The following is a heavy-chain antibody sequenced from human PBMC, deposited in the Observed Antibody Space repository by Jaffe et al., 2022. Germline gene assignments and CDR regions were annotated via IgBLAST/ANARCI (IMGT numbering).Heavy chain of an antibody. Sequence: QVQLQQWGAGLLKPSETLSLTCAVYGGSFSGYYWSWIRQPPGKGLEWIGEINHSGSTNYNPSLKSRVTISVDTSKNQFSLKLSSVTAADTAVYYCARGTRYCSSTSCYSSDYYYYMDVWGKGTTVTVSS. J-gene: IGHJ6*03. V-gene: IGHV4-34*01. D-gene: IGHD2-2*02. CDR3: ARGTRYCSSTSCYSSDYYYYMDV. CDR1: GGSFSGYY. CDR2: INHSGST.